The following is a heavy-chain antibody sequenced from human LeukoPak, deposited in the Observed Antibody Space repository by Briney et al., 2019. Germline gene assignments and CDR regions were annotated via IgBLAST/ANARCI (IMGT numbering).Heavy chain of an antibody. D-gene: IGHD2-8*02. CDR1: DGSITSSF. Sequence: PSETLSLTCTVSDGSITSSFWSWIRQPPGKGLEWIGYVHYSGVTNSNPSLKSRVTISVDTSENQFSLKLNSVTAADTAVYFCARYYCPGGSCSHFDYWGQGALVTVSS. CDR2: VHYSGVT. J-gene: IGHJ4*02. V-gene: IGHV4-59*01. CDR3: ARYYCPGGSCSHFDY.